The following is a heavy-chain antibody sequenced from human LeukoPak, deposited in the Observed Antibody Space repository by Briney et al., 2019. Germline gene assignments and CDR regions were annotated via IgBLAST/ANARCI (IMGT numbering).Heavy chain of an antibody. D-gene: IGHD1-26*01. Sequence: GGSLRLSCAASGFTFSSYGMHWVRQAPGKGLEWVAFIGYDGINKYYADSVKGRFTISRDNSKNTLYLQMNSLRAEDTAVYYCARDLDASSSFDYWGQGTLVTVSS. CDR2: IGYDGINK. CDR3: ARDLDASSSFDY. V-gene: IGHV3-30*02. CDR1: GFTFSSYG. J-gene: IGHJ4*02.